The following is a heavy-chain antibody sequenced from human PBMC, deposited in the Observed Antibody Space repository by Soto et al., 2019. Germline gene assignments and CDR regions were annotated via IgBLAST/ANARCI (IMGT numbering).Heavy chain of an antibody. D-gene: IGHD2-15*01. CDR1: GGSISSYY. CDR2: IYYSGGT. J-gene: IGHJ4*02. V-gene: IGHV4-59*08. Sequence: QVQLQESGPGLVKPSETLSLTCTVSGGSISSYYWSWIRQPPGKGLEWIGYIYYSGGTNYNPSLKSRATLSVDTSKNQFSLKLSSVTAADTAVYYCARRYGGNLDYWGQGTLVTVSS. CDR3: ARRYGGNLDY.